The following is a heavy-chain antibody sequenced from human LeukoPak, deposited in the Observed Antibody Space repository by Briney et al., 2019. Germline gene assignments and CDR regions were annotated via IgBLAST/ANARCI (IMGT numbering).Heavy chain of an antibody. CDR2: IYYSGST. CDR1: GGSISYYY. V-gene: IGHV4-59*01. J-gene: IGHJ4*02. Sequence: SETLSLTCTVSGGSISYYYWSWIRQPPGRGLEWIGYIYYSGSTNYNPSLKSRVTISVDTSKNQFSLKLSAVTAADTAVYYCAREGGIFGPIDYWGQGTLVTVSS. CDR3: AREGGIFGPIDY. D-gene: IGHD3/OR15-3a*01.